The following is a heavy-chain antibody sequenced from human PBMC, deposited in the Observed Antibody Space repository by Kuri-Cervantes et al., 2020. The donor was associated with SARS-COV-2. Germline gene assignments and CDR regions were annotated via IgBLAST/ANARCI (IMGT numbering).Heavy chain of an antibody. V-gene: IGHV1-69*10. Sequence: SVKVSCKASGGTFSSYAISWVRQAPGQGLEWMGGIIPILGIANYEQKFQGRDTITADKSTSTAYMELSSLRSEDTAVYYCAGDESGWFDPWGQGTLVTVSS. D-gene: IGHD6-25*01. CDR2: IIPILGIA. J-gene: IGHJ5*02. CDR1: GGTFSSYA. CDR3: AGDESGWFDP.